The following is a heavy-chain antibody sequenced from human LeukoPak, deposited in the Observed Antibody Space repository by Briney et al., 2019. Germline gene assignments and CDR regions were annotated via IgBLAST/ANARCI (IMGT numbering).Heavy chain of an antibody. CDR2: INPSGGST. CDR1: GYTFTSYY. D-gene: IGHD6-19*01. V-gene: IGHV1-46*01. J-gene: IGHJ4*02. Sequence: ASVKVSCKASGYTFTSYYMHWVRQAPGQGLEWMGIINPSGGSTSYAQKFQGRVTMTRDMSTSTVYMELSSPRSEDTAVYYCARSSGWYYFDYWGQGTLVTVSS. CDR3: ARSSGWYYFDY.